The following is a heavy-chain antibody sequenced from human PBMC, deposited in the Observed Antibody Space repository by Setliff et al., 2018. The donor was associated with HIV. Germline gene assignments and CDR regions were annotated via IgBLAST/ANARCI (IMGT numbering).Heavy chain of an antibody. CDR1: GGSISSYF. V-gene: IGHV4-59*08. J-gene: IGHJ4*02. D-gene: IGHD2-2*01. Sequence: SETLSLTCTVSGGSISSYFWSWIRRSPGKGPEWIAFTFYTGNTKYNPSLRSRVSMSVDTSNNQFSLNLTSVTAADTAVYYCARLGRSSTGPLWGQGTLVTVSS. CDR2: TFYTGNT. CDR3: ARLGRSSTGPL.